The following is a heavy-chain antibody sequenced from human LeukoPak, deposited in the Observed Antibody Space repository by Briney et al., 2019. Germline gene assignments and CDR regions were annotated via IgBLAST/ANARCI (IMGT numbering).Heavy chain of an antibody. J-gene: IGHJ3*02. D-gene: IGHD1-14*01. CDR2: ISANGRST. CDR3: ASSSGIDAFDI. CDR1: GFTFSSYA. Sequence: GGSLRLSCAASGFTFSSYAMSWVRQVPGKGLEWVSAISANGRSTYYADSVKGRFTISRHNSKNTLYLQMNSLRAEDTAVYYCASSSGIDAFDIWGQGTMVTVSS. V-gene: IGHV3-23*01.